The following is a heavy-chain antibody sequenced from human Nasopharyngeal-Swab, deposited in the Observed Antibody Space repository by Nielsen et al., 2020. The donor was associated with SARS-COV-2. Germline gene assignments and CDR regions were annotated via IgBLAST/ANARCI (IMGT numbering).Heavy chain of an antibody. J-gene: IGHJ4*02. CDR3: ARDRITMVRGVYLDY. CDR2: ISGSGGST. Sequence: GESLKISCAASGFTFSSYAMSWVRQAPGKGLEWVSAISGSGGSTYYADSVKGRFTISRDNSKNTLYLQMNSLRAEDTAVYYCARDRITMVRGVYLDYWGQGTLVTVSS. D-gene: IGHD3-10*01. CDR1: GFTFSSYA. V-gene: IGHV3-23*01.